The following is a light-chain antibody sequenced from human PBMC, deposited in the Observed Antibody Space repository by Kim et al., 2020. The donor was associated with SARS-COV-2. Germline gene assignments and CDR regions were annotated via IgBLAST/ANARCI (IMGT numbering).Light chain of an antibody. Sequence: ALGPAVRFTCQGDSRRSYFATWYQQKPRQAPVVLIYGKNNRPSGIPDRFSGSSSGNTASLTITGAQAEDEADYYCNSRDNSGNLYVFGTGTQLTVL. CDR3: NSRDNSGNLYV. V-gene: IGLV3-19*01. CDR1: SRRSYF. CDR2: GKN. J-gene: IGLJ1*01.